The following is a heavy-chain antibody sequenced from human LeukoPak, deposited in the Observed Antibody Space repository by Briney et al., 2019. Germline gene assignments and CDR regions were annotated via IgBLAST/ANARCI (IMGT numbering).Heavy chain of an antibody. CDR3: ARDLKVEKNGVCYTLNY. D-gene: IGHD2-8*01. CDR1: GYTFTGYY. CDR2: INPNSGGT. J-gene: IGHJ4*02. V-gene: IGHV1-2*02. Sequence: GASVKVSRRASGYTFTGYYMHWVRQAPGQGLEWMGWINPNSGGTNYAQKFQGRVTMTRDTSISTAYMELSRLRSDDTAVYYCARDLKVEKNGVCYTLNYWGQGTLVTVSS.